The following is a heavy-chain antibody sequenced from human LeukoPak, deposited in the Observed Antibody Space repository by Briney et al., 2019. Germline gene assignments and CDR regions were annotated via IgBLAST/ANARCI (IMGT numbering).Heavy chain of an antibody. D-gene: IGHD1-1*01. V-gene: IGHV3-74*01. CDR1: GFTFSSHW. CDR2: INSDGSIT. J-gene: IGHJ4*02. CDR3: ARDYNWNPPDY. Sequence: PGGSLRLSCAASGFTFSSHWMHWVRQAPGKRLVRVSRINSDGSITTYADSAQGRFTISRDNAKNTLYLQMSSLRVEDTAVYYCARDYNWNPPDYWGQGTLVTVSS.